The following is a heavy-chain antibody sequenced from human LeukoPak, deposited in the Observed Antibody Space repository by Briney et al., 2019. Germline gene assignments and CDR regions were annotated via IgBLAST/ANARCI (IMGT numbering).Heavy chain of an antibody. D-gene: IGHD3-16*02. Sequence: GASVKVSGKASGGTFSSYAISWVRQAPGQGLEWMGWKNPNSGNTGYAQKFQGRVTITRNTSISTAYMELSSLRSEDTAVYYCARGSPLMITFGGVIDDPYYYMDVWGKGTTVTVSS. CDR2: KNPNSGNT. CDR3: ARGSPLMITFGGVIDDPYYYMDV. V-gene: IGHV1-8*03. CDR1: GGTFSSYA. J-gene: IGHJ6*03.